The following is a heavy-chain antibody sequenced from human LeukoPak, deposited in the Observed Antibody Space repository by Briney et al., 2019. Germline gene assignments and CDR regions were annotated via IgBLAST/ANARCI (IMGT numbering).Heavy chain of an antibody. D-gene: IGHD3-10*01. V-gene: IGHV4-59*01. CDR1: GGSLSSYY. Sequence: SETLSLTCTVSGGSLSSYYWSWIRQPPGKGLEWIGYIYYSGSTNHNPSLKSRVTISVDTSKNQFSLKLSSVTAADTAVYYCARDRNRGDFDYWGQGTLVTVSS. J-gene: IGHJ4*02. CDR2: IYYSGST. CDR3: ARDRNRGDFDY.